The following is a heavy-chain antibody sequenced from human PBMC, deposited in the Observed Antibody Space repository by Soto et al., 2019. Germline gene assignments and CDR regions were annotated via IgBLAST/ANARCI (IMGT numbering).Heavy chain of an antibody. CDR2: IYYSWST. D-gene: IGHD1-1*01. Sequence: PSETLSLTCTVSGGSIRSGGYYWSWIRQHPGKGLEWIGYIYYSWSTYFNPSLKSRVTISVDTSKKQFSLKLSYVTAADTAIYYCAIAGYRQAPLSYYDGLNVWGQWTTITVS. J-gene: IGHJ6*02. V-gene: IGHV4-31*02. CDR1: GGSIRSGGYY. CDR3: AIAGYRQAPLSYYDGLNV.